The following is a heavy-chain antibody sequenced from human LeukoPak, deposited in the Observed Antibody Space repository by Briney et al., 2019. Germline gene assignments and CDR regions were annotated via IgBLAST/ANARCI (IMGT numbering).Heavy chain of an antibody. V-gene: IGHV4-31*03. Sequence: SETLSLTCTVSGGSISTADYYWCWIRQHPGKGLEWIGYIHDSGSTYYNPALKSRTTISVDTSKSQFSLTLKSVTAADTALYYCSRDQIMGSGEHGMDVWGQGTTVTVSS. CDR2: IHDSGST. D-gene: IGHD1-26*01. CDR1: GGSISTADYY. CDR3: SRDQIMGSGEHGMDV. J-gene: IGHJ6*01.